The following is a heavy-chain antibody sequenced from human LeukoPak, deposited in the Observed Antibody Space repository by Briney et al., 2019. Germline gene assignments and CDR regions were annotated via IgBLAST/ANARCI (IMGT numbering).Heavy chain of an antibody. D-gene: IGHD3-10*01. J-gene: IGHJ4*02. V-gene: IGHV3-48*04. CDR1: GFTFRTYS. Sequence: GGSLRLSCAASGFTFRTYSMNWVRQAPGKGLEWVSFISSTTSTIYYADSVKGRFTISRDNAKNTLYLQMNSLRAEDTAVYYCARGGFRAYYCDSWGQGTLVTVSS. CDR2: ISSTTSTI. CDR3: ARGGFRAYYCDS.